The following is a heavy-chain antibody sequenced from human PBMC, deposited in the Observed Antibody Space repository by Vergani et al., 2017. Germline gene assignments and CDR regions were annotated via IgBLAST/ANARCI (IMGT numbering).Heavy chain of an antibody. D-gene: IGHD3-22*01. CDR2: ISSSGSTI. V-gene: IGHV3-48*04. Sequence: EVQLLESGGGLVQPGGSLRLSCAASGFTFSSYWMSWVRQAPGKGLEWVSYISSSGSTIYYADSVKGRFTISRDNAKNSLYLQMNSLRAEDTAVYYCARKHISNYYDSSGYYYMGYYYGMDVWGQGTTVTVSS. CDR3: ARKHISNYYDSSGYYYMGYYYGMDV. CDR1: GFTFSSYW. J-gene: IGHJ6*02.